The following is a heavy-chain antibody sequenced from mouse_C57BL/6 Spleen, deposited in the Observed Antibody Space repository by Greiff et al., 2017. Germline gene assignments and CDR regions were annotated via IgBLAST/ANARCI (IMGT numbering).Heavy chain of an antibody. CDR1: GYTFTSYW. CDR2: IDPSDSYT. J-gene: IGHJ4*01. D-gene: IGHD4-1*02. Sequence: VQLQQPGAELVMPGASVKLSCKASGYTFTSYWMHWVKQRPGQGLEWIGEIDPSDSYTNYNQKFKGKSTLTVDKSSSTAYMQLSSLTSEDSAVYYCARSGATGRRDAMDYWGQGTSVTVSS. V-gene: IGHV1-69*01. CDR3: ARSGATGRRDAMDY.